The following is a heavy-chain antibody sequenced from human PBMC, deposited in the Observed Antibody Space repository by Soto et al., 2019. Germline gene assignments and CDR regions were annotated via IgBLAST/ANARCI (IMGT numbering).Heavy chain of an antibody. Sequence: WRSRIKKQPGKGLEWIGEIYHSGSTNYNPSLKSRVTISVDKSKNQFSLKLSSVTAADTAVYYCARGSVIVVVPAHTTRHNCFD. CDR2: IYHSGST. D-gene: IGHD2-2*01. J-gene: IGHJ5*01. CDR3: ARGSVIVVVPAHTTRHNCFD. CDR1: W. V-gene: IGHV4-4*02.